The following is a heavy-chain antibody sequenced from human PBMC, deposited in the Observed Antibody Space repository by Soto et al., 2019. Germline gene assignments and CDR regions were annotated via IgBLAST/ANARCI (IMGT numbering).Heavy chain of an antibody. CDR3: ARDCSGGACYPASFDY. V-gene: IGHV4-4*07. CDR1: AGSISTYH. CDR2: IYYTGST. J-gene: IGHJ4*02. Sequence: PSETLSLTCSVSAGSISTYHWSWIRQPAGKGLEWIGRIYYTGSTDYNPSLKSRVTMSVGTSKNQFSLKVSSVTAADTAVYYCARDCSGGACYPASFDYWGQGTLVTVSS. D-gene: IGHD2-15*01.